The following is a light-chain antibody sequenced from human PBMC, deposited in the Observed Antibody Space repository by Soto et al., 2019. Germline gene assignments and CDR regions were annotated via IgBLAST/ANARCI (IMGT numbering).Light chain of an antibody. V-gene: IGKV1-5*03. CDR1: QSINNW. CDR3: QQSNYY. J-gene: IGKJ1*01. CDR2: KAS. Sequence: DIQMTQSPSTLSASVGDRVTITCRASQSINNWLAWYQQKPGKAPKLLIYKASSLESGVPSRFSGSGSGTEFTLTISSLQPDDIATYYCQQSNYYFGQGTMVEIK.